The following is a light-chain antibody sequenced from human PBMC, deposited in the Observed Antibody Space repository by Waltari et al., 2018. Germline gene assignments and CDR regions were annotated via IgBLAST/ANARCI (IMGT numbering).Light chain of an antibody. V-gene: IGLV3-25*03. CDR1: ALPKQY. CDR2: KDT. J-gene: IGLJ3*02. CDR3: QSADSSGTYPSV. Sequence: SYELTQPPSVSVSPGQTARITCSGEALPKQYAYWDRQKPGQAPMLLIFKDTDRPSGIPERFSGSSSGTTVTLTISGVQTEDEADYYCQSADSSGTYPSVFGGGTKLTVL.